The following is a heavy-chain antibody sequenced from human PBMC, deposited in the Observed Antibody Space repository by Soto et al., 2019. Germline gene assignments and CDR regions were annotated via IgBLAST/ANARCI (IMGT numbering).Heavy chain of an antibody. Sequence: SETLSLTCTVSGGSISSYYWSWIRQPPGKGLEWIGYIYYSGSTNYNPSLKSRVTISVDTSKNQFSLKLSSVTAADTAVYYCARGGGYESSGYQLLMGGDDAFDIWGQGTRSPSPQ. CDR3: ARGGGYESSGYQLLMGGDDAFDI. CDR1: GGSISSYY. D-gene: IGHD3-22*01. CDR2: IYYSGST. V-gene: IGHV4-59*01. J-gene: IGHJ3*02.